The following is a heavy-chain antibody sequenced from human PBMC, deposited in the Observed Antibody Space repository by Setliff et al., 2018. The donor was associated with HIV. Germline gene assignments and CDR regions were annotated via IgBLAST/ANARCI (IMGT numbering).Heavy chain of an antibody. CDR2: INPSGGST. D-gene: IGHD6-19*01. CDR1: GYTFTSYY. J-gene: IGHJ6*03. V-gene: IGHV1-46*01. CDR3: ARNPRIAVAGTDYYYYMDV. Sequence: ASVKVSCKASGYTFTSYYMHWVRQAPGQGLEWMGIINPSGGSTSYAQKFQGRVTMTRDTSTSTVYMELISLRSEDTAVYYCARNPRIAVAGTDYYYYMDVWGKGTTVTVSS.